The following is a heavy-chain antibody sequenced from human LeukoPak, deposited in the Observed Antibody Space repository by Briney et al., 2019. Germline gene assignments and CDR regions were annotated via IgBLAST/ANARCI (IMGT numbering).Heavy chain of an antibody. Sequence: GRSLRLSCAASGFTFSSFGMHWVRQAPGKGLEWVAVISYVGRNKYYADSVKGRFTISRNQSQNTLYLQMNSLRAEDTAVYYCAKLPGYYYDSSGYYGQYNWFDSWGQGTLVTVSS. CDR1: GFTFSSFG. CDR3: AKLPGYYYDSSGYYGQYNWFDS. V-gene: IGHV3-30*18. CDR2: ISYVGRNK. D-gene: IGHD3-22*01. J-gene: IGHJ5*01.